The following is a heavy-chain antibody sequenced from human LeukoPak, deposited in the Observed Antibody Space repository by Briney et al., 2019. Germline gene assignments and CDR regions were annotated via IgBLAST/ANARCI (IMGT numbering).Heavy chain of an antibody. CDR3: ARGLHGYNEMPFDY. V-gene: IGHV3-30-3*01. CDR1: GFTFSSYA. CDR2: ISYDGSNK. Sequence: GGSLRLSCAASGFTFSSYAMHWVRQAPGKGLEWVAVISYDGSNKYYADSVKGRFTISRDNSKNTLYLQMNSLRGEDTAGYYCARGLHGYNEMPFDYWGQGTLVTVSS. D-gene: IGHD5-24*01. J-gene: IGHJ4*02.